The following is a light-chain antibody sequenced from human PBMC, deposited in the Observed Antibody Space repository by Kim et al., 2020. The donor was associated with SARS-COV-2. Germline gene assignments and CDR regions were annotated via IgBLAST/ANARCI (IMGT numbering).Light chain of an antibody. CDR3: QQRDNRPLFT. CDR2: DAS. CDR1: QSISRN. V-gene: IGKV3-11*01. Sequence: EIVLTQSPATLSLSPGEGATLSCRASQSISRNLAWYQQKPGQAPRLLIYDASKRATGTPARFSGSGSGTDFTLIISSLEPEDFAVYYCQQRDNRPLFTFGPGTKVDIK. J-gene: IGKJ3*01.